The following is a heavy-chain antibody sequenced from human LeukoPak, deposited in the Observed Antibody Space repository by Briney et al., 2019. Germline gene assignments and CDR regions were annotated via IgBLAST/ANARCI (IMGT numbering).Heavy chain of an antibody. J-gene: IGHJ4*02. CDR2: IYPGDSDT. CDR1: GYSFSTSW. D-gene: IGHD2-2*01. Sequence: GESLKISCKVSGYSFSTSWIGWVRQMPGKGLEWMGIIYPGDSDTRYSPSFQGQVTISADKSISTAYLQWSSLKASDTAMHYCARRSICNSTSCAPFDYRGQGTLVTVSS. V-gene: IGHV5-51*01. CDR3: ARRSICNSTSCAPFDY.